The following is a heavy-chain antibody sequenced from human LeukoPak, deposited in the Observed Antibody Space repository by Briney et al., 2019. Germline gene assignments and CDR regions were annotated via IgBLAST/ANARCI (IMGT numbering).Heavy chain of an antibody. D-gene: IGHD3-3*01. V-gene: IGHV4-39*02. CDR1: GGSISSSSYY. CDR3: ARSGVVIIES. J-gene: IGHJ4*02. CDR2: IYYSGST. Sequence: SETLSLTCTVSGGSISSSSYYWGWLRQPPGKGLEWFGSIYYSGSTYYTPSLKSRVTMSIHAATSHFSLTLRSATTTDTAVYFCARSGVVIIESGGQGTLVTVSS.